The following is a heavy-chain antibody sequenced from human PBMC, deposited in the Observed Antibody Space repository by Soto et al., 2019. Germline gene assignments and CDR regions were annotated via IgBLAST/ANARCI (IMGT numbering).Heavy chain of an antibody. D-gene: IGHD3-10*01. CDR3: ARGIWTMARGAYYFDY. Sequence: AVQVSRLPSVYTFTSQGMLLLRLAPGQGLEWMGIINPSGGSTRYAQNFQGRVTITRDTSASTAYMELSSLISEDAAVYYCARGIWTMARGAYYFDYWGQGTLVTVS. CDR2: INPSGGST. J-gene: IGHJ4*02. CDR1: VYTFTSQG. V-gene: IGHV1-46*01.